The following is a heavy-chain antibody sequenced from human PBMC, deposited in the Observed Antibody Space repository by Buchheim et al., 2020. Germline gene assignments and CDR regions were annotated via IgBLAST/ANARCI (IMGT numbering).Heavy chain of an antibody. Sequence: EVHLMESGGGLAQPGGSLRLSCAASGFTFSTYAMNWVRQAPGKGLEWVSSIDNSGETTYYAESVKGRFTISRDNAKNSLYLQMNSLRAEDTAVYYCARHSFYGAELRPFDYWGQGTL. D-gene: IGHD4-17*01. CDR3: ARHSFYGAELRPFDY. CDR2: IDNSGETT. CDR1: GFTFSTYA. V-gene: IGHV3-23*01. J-gene: IGHJ4*02.